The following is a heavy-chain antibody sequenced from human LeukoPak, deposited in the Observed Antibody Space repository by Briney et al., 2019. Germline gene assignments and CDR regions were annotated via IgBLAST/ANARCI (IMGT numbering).Heavy chain of an antibody. Sequence: PGGSLRLSCAASGCTFSSYGMHWVRQAPGKGLTWVAVIWYDGSNKYYADSVKGRFTISRDNSKNTLYLQMNSLGAQETAVYCCALRDGITMIVDAFDSWRDGTMVTVCS. V-gene: IGHV3-33*01. CDR1: GCTFSSYG. D-gene: IGHD3-22*01. J-gene: IGHJ3*02. CDR3: ALRDGITMIVDAFDS. CDR2: IWYDGSNK.